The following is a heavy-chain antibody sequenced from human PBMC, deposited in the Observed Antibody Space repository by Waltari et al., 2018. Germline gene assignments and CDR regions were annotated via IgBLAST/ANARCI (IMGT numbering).Heavy chain of an antibody. CDR3: ARLVWYYYYMDV. Sequence: QLQLQESGPGLVKPSETLSLTCTVSGGSISSSSYYWGWIRQPPGKGVEWFGSFYYSGRTYSNPSLTSRVTISVDTSKNQFSLKLSSVTAADTAVYYCARLVWYYYYMDVWGKGTTVTVSS. CDR1: GGSISSSSYY. D-gene: IGHD2-21*01. CDR2: FYYSGRT. V-gene: IGHV4-39*01. J-gene: IGHJ6*03.